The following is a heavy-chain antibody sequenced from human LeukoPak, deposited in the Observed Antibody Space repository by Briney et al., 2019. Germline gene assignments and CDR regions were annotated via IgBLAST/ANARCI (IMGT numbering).Heavy chain of an antibody. CDR2: ISSSGSTI. CDR1: GFTFSGYE. J-gene: IGHJ6*04. D-gene: IGHD3-10*02. CDR3: AELGITMIGGV. V-gene: IGHV3-48*03. Sequence: PGGSLRLSCAASGFTFSGYERNWVRQAPGKGLEWVSYISSSGSTIYYADSVKGRFTISRDNAKNSLYLQMNSLRAEDTAVYYCAELGITMIGGVWGKGTTVTISS.